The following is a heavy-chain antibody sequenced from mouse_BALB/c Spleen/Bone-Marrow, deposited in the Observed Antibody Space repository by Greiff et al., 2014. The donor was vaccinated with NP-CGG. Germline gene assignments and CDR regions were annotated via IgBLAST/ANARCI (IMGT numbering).Heavy chain of an antibody. Sequence: EVQLQQSGPELVKPGASVKMSCKASGYTFTSYVMHWVKQKPGQGLEWIGYINPYNDGTKYNEKFKGKATLTSDKSSSTAYMERSSLPSEASAVYYCASHNWDYAMDYWGQGTSVTVSS. CDR1: GYTFTSYV. J-gene: IGHJ4*01. CDR2: INPYNDGT. V-gene: IGHV1-14*01. D-gene: IGHD4-1*02. CDR3: ASHNWDYAMDY.